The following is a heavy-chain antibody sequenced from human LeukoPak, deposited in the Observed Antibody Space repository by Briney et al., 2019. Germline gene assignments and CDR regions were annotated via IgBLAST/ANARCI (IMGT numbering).Heavy chain of an antibody. D-gene: IGHD6-19*01. Sequence: ASVKVSCKVSGYTLTELSMHWVRQAPGKGLEWMGGFDPEDGETIYAQKFQGRVTMTEDTSTDTAYTELSSLRSEDTAVYYCATGPIAVAEDAFDIWGQGTMVTVSS. V-gene: IGHV1-24*01. CDR1: GYTLTELS. CDR2: FDPEDGET. CDR3: ATGPIAVAEDAFDI. J-gene: IGHJ3*02.